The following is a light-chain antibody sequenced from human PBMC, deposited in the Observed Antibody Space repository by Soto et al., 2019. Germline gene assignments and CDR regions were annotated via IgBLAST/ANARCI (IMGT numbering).Light chain of an antibody. V-gene: IGKV3-20*01. J-gene: IGKJ3*01. CDR1: QTISSTY. Sequence: EIVLTQSPGTLSLSPGDRATLSCRASQTISSTYLAWYQQKPGQAPRLLIYDASNRVTGIPARFRGSGSGTDFTLTICRLEPEDFAVYYCQQYGRTFGPGTKVDIK. CDR2: DAS. CDR3: QQYGRT.